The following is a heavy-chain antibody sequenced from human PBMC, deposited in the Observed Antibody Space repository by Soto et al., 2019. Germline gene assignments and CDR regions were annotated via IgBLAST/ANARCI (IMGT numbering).Heavy chain of an antibody. J-gene: IGHJ5*02. D-gene: IGHD6-13*01. CDR3: ARAYSSRHNWFDP. CDR2: INAGNGNT. Sequence: GASVKVSCKASGYTFTSYAMHWVRQAPGQRLEWMGWINAGNGNTKYSQKFQGRVTITRDTSASTAYMELSSLRSEDTAVYYCARAYSSRHNWFDPWGQGTLVTVSS. V-gene: IGHV1-3*01. CDR1: GYTFTSYA.